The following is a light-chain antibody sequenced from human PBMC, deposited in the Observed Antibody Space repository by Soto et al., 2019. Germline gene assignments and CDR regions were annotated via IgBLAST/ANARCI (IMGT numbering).Light chain of an antibody. Sequence: EIVMTQSPATLSVSPGERATLSCRASQSVSSNLAWYQQKPGQAPRLLIYGASTRATGIPARFSGSGSGTELNLTISSLQSEDFAVYYCQQYNNWPPPLTFGGGTKVEI. J-gene: IGKJ4*01. CDR1: QSVSSN. V-gene: IGKV3-15*01. CDR2: GAS. CDR3: QQYNNWPPPLT.